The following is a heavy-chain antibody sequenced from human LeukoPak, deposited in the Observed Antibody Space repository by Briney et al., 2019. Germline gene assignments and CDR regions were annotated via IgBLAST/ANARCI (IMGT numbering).Heavy chain of an antibody. CDR2: IRTDGSIT. J-gene: IGHJ4*02. CDR3: ARDRGYSDSSGSLDY. Sequence: PGGSLRLSCVASGFTIRNYWMHWVRQAPGKGLVWFSRIRTDGSITTNADSVKGRFTFSRDNAKNTLYLQMNTLRAEDTAVYYCARDRGYSDSSGSLDYWGRGTLVTVSS. V-gene: IGHV3-74*01. D-gene: IGHD3-22*01. CDR1: GFTIRNYW.